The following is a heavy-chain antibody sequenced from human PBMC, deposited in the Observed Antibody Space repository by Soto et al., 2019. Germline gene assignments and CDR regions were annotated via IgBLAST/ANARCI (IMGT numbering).Heavy chain of an antibody. CDR2: IYYSGST. CDR3: AREHSITIFGVVTKYFDY. J-gene: IGHJ4*02. Sequence: SETLSLTCTVSGGSISSYYWSWIRQPPGKGLEWIGYIYYSGSTNYNPSLKSRVTISVDTSKNQFSLKLSSVTAADTAVYYCAREHSITIFGVVTKYFDYWGPGTLVTVSS. V-gene: IGHV4-59*01. CDR1: GGSISSYY. D-gene: IGHD3-3*01.